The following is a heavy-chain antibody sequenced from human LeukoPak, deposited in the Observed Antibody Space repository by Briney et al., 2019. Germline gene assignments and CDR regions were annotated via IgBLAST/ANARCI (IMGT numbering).Heavy chain of an antibody. CDR3: AKDLQQLPDY. Sequence: GGSLRLSCAASGFTFSNYNMNWVRQAPGKGLEWVSSISSSSSYIYYADSVKGRFTISRDNTKNTLYLQMNSLRAEDTAVYYCAKDLQQLPDYWGQGTLVTVSS. CDR1: GFTFSNYN. V-gene: IGHV3-21*01. D-gene: IGHD4-11*01. J-gene: IGHJ4*02. CDR2: ISSSSSYI.